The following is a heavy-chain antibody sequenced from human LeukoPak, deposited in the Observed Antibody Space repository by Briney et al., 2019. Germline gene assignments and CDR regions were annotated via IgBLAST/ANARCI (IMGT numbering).Heavy chain of an antibody. J-gene: IGHJ5*01. V-gene: IGHV1-2*02. CDR1: GYTFTGYY. CDR2: INPNSGGT. CDR3: ARDFKAYSSSGWFDS. Sequence: ASVKVSCKASGYTFTGYYMHWVRQAPGQGLEWMGWINPNSGGTNYAQKFQGRVTMTRDTSISTAYMELSRLRSDDTAVYYCARDFKAYSSSGWFDSWGQGTLVTVSS. D-gene: IGHD6-6*01.